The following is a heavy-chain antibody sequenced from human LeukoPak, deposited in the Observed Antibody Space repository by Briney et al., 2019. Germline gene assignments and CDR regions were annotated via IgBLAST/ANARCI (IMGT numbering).Heavy chain of an antibody. CDR2: IKTNGSEK. D-gene: IGHD3-9*01. CDR1: GFTFSSYW. J-gene: IGHJ5*02. CDR3: ARDYTGYFP. Sequence: GSLRLSCEASGFTFSSYWMSWVRQAPGKGLEWVANIKTNGSEKYYVDSVKGRFTISRDNAKNSLYLQMNSLRAEDTAVYYCARDYTGYFPWGQGTLVIVSS. V-gene: IGHV3-7*03.